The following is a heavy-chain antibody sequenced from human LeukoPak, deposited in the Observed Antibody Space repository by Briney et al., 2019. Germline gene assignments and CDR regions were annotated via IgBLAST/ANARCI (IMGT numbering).Heavy chain of an antibody. J-gene: IGHJ4*02. CDR2: IIPTFGTA. CDR1: GGTFSSYA. D-gene: IGHD3-10*01. Sequence: SVKVSCKASGGTFSSYAISWVRQAPGQGLEWMGGIIPTFGTANYAQKFQGRVTITADESTSTAYMELSSLRSEDTAVYYCARGAMVRGVIAFDPFDYWGQGTLVTVSS. CDR3: ARGAMVRGVIAFDPFDY. V-gene: IGHV1-69*13.